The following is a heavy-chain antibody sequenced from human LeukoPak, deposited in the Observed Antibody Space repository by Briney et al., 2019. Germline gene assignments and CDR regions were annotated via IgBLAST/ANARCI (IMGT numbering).Heavy chain of an antibody. Sequence: ASVKVSCKASGYTFTRYYMHWVRQAPGQGLEWMGWINPNSGGTNYAQKFQGRVTMTRATSISTAYMDLSRLRSDDTAVYCCARGAYGSGSYSPFDFDYWGEGTLVTVSS. D-gene: IGHD3-10*01. CDR3: ARGAYGSGSYSPFDFDY. CDR2: INPNSGGT. CDR1: GYTFTRYY. V-gene: IGHV1-2*02. J-gene: IGHJ4*02.